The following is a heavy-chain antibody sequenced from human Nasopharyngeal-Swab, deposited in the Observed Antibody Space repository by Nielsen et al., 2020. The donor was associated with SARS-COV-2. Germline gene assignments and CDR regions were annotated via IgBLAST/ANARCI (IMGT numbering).Heavy chain of an antibody. Sequence: GSLRLSCAASGFTFSDSAIHWVRQASGKGLEWVGRVRSKGNNYATAYSASVKGRFIIFRDDPTNTAYLQMNSLKTEDTAMYYCTRCGGGCYSGRDYWGQGTLFTVSS. CDR3: TRCGGGCYSGRDY. D-gene: IGHD2-15*01. CDR1: GFTFSDSA. V-gene: IGHV3-73*01. J-gene: IGHJ4*02. CDR2: VRSKGNNYAT.